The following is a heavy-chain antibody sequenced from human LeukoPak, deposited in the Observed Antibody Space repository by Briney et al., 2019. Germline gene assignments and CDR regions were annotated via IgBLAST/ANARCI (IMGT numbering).Heavy chain of an antibody. CDR3: TRGGSNSPFDS. D-gene: IGHD1-26*01. J-gene: IGHJ4*02. CDR1: GFTFSDYT. Sequence: PGGSLRLSCTASGFTFSDYTMTWFRQAPGKGLEWVGFIRSKTYGGITEDAASVKGRFTISRDDSKSIAYLQMDSLKTEDTAVYYCTRGGSNSPFDSWGQGTLVTVSS. CDR2: IRSKTYGGIT. V-gene: IGHV3-49*03.